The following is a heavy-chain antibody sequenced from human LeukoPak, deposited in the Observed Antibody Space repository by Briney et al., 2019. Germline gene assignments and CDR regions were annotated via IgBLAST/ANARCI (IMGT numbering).Heavy chain of an antibody. J-gene: IGHJ4*02. CDR3: ARNQWLYPFDY. D-gene: IGHD2-2*02. CDR2: ISSSSSYI. Sequence: PGGPLRLSCAASGFTFSSYSMNWVRQALGMGLEWVSSISSSSSYIYYADSVKGRFTISRDNAKNSLYLQMNSLRAEDTAVYYCARNQWLYPFDYWGQGTLVTVSS. CDR1: GFTFSSYS. V-gene: IGHV3-21*01.